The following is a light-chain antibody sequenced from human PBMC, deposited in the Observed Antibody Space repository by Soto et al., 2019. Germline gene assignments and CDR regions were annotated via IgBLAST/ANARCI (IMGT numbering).Light chain of an antibody. CDR2: DND. Sequence: QAVLTQPPSVSAAPGQTVTISCSGSSSNIGNNYVSWYRQFPGTAPKLLIYDNDKRPSGIPDRFSGSKSGTSATLGITGLQTGDEADYYCGAWDSSLSGGVFGGGTKLTDL. V-gene: IGLV1-51*01. J-gene: IGLJ2*01. CDR1: SSNIGNNY. CDR3: GAWDSSLSGGV.